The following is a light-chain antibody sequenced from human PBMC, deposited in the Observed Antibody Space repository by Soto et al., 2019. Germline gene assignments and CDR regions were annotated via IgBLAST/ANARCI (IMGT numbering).Light chain of an antibody. CDR1: QGIASY. J-gene: IGKJ4*01. CDR3: QQLNSYPLT. V-gene: IGKV1-9*01. Sequence: IQLTQSPSSLSASVGDRVTITCRASQGIASYLAWYQQKPGKAPKLLIYAASTLQSGVPSSFSGSGSGTDFTLTISNLQPEDFATYYCQQLNSYPLTFGGGTKVEIQ. CDR2: AAS.